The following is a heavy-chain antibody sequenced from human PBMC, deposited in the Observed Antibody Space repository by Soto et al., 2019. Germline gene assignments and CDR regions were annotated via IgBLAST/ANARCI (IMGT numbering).Heavy chain of an antibody. V-gene: IGHV3-74*01. CDR3: ATLNSFGSDF. Sequence: WGSLRLSCAVSGLTFSKFWIHLFRQAPGKWLVWVSYVMGDGTTTDYADSVKGRFTISRDNAKNTVFLQMNSLRAEDTAVYYCATLNSFGSDFWGHGTLVTVSS. J-gene: IGHJ4*01. D-gene: IGHD3-3*01. CDR1: GLTFSKFW. CDR2: VMGDGTTT.